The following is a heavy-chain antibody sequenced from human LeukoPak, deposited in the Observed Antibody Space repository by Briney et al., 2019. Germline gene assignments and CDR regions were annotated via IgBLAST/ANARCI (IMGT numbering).Heavy chain of an antibody. CDR1: GFTFSSYG. D-gene: IGHD6-19*01. V-gene: IGHV3-30*18. J-gene: IGHJ4*02. CDR3: AKDPGIAVAGTGIDY. CDR2: ISYDGSNK. Sequence: PGRSLRLSCAASGFTFSSYGMHWVRQAPGKGLEWVAVISYDGSNKYYADSVKGRFTISRDNSKNTLYLQMNSLRAEDTAVYYCAKDPGIAVAGTGIDYWGQGTLVTVSS.